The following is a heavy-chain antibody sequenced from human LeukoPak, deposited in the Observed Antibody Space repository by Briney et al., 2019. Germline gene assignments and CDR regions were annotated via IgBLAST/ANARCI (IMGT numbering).Heavy chain of an antibody. V-gene: IGHV1-2*02. Sequence: ASVKVSCKASGYTFTGYYMHWVRQATGQGLEWMGWINPNSGGTDYAQKLQGRVTMTRDTSISTAYMELIGLRSDDTAVYYCARGEFRTGAKGDYYYYMDVWGKGTTVTVSS. CDR1: GYTFTGYY. J-gene: IGHJ6*03. CDR3: ARGEFRTGAKGDYYYYMDV. CDR2: INPNSGGT. D-gene: IGHD3/OR15-3a*01.